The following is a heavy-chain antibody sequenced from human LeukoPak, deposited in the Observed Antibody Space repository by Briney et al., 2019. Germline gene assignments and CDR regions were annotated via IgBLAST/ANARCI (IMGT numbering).Heavy chain of an antibody. J-gene: IGHJ3*02. Sequence: SETLSLTCTVSGGSISSYYWSWIRQPPGKGLEWIGYISYSGGTYYNPSLKSRVSISVDTSKSQFSLKMSSVTAADTALYYCASTSKYIGSGRDDSFDIWGQGTMVTVSS. CDR1: GGSISSYY. V-gene: IGHV4-59*08. D-gene: IGHD3-10*01. CDR2: ISYSGGT. CDR3: ASTSKYIGSGRDDSFDI.